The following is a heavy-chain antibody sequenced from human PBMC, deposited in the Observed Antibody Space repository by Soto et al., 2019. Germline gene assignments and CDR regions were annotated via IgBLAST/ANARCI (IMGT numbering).Heavy chain of an antibody. Sequence: SETLSLTCAFYVVSFSGYYWSCIRQPPGKWLEWIGEINHSGSTNYNPSLKSRVTISVDTSKNQFSLKLSSVTAADTAVYYCARGDAAAGTGYYYHYGMDFWGQGT. CDR2: INHSGST. CDR3: ARGDAAAGTGYYYHYGMDF. D-gene: IGHD6-13*01. V-gene: IGHV4-34*01. CDR1: VVSFSGYY. J-gene: IGHJ6*01.